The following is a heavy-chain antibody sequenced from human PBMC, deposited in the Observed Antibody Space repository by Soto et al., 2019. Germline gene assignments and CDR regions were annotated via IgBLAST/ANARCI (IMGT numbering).Heavy chain of an antibody. V-gene: IGHV4-59*01. CDR1: GGSISVYY. D-gene: IGHD1-26*01. J-gene: IGHJ4*02. CDR3: ARGVGSSPPQY. Sequence: SETLSLTCPISGGSISVYYWSWIRQPPGQGLELIGYIYASGSPYYNPSLKSRVTISADTSKNQISLKLTSPTAADTAVYYCARGVGSSPPQYWGRGTLVTVSS. CDR2: IYASGSP.